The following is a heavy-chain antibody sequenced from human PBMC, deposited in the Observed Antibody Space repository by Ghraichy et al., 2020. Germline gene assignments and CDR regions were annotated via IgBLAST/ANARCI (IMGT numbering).Heavy chain of an antibody. J-gene: IGHJ4*02. CDR2: MNPNSGNT. V-gene: IGHV1-8*01. CDR1: GYTFTSYD. D-gene: IGHD6-13*01. CDR3: ARGDGRKGIAARQRLLSY. Sequence: ASVKVSCKASGYTFTSYDINWLRQATGQGLEWMGWMNPNSGNTGYAQKFQGRVTMTRNTSISTAYMELSSLRSEDTAVYYCARGDGRKGIAARQRLLSYWGQGTLVTVSS.